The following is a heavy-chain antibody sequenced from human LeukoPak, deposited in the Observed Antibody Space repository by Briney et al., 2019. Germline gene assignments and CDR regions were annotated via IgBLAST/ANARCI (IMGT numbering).Heavy chain of an antibody. CDR2: IIPIFGTA. CDR3: ARDSGSYFYYYYYYYMDV. Sequence: SVKVSCKASGGTFSSYAISWVRQAPGQGLEWMGRIIPIFGTANYAQKFQGRVTITTDESTSTAYMELSSLRSEDTAVYYCARDSGSYFYYYYYYYMDVWGKGTTVTVSS. CDR1: GGTFSSYA. J-gene: IGHJ6*03. V-gene: IGHV1-69*05. D-gene: IGHD1-26*01.